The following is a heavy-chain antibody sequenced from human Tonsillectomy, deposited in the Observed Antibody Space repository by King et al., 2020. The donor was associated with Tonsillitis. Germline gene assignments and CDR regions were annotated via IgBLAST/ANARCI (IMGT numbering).Heavy chain of an antibody. Sequence: QLVQSGAEVKKPGASVKVSCKASGYTFNNYGFSWVRQAPGQGLEWMGWISAYNANTHYAQEPQGRVTMTTDTSTSTAYMELRSLRSDDTAVYYCATESLVVPTASHYWGQGTLVTVSS. CDR3: ATESLVVPTASHY. CDR1: GYTFNNYG. V-gene: IGHV1-18*04. J-gene: IGHJ4*02. CDR2: ISAYNANT. D-gene: IGHD2-2*01.